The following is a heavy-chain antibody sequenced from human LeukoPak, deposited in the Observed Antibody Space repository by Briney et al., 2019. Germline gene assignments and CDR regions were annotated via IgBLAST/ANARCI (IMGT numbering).Heavy chain of an antibody. CDR3: ARSKDNRGYDVRHLDY. CDR1: GFTFTGYY. V-gene: IGHV1-46*01. CDR2: INPNGGHT. D-gene: IGHD1-14*01. J-gene: IGHJ4*02. Sequence: ASVKVSCKTAGFTFTGYYMHWVRQAPGQGLEWMGMINPNGGHTDYAQNFQGRVTMTRDMSTSTVYMELSSLRSEDTAVFYCARSKDNRGYDVRHLDYWGQGTLVTVSS.